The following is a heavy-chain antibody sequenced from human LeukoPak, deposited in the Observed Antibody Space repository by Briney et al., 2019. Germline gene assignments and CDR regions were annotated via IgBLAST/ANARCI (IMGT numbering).Heavy chain of an antibody. CDR2: IYYSGST. CDR3: ARGYSGNYGRFDY. D-gene: IGHD1-26*01. Sequence: SETLSLTCTVSGGSISSYYWSWIRQPPGKGLEWIAYIYYSGSTNYNPSLKSRVTISIHTSKKQFSRKLSSVTAADTAVYYCARGYSGNYGRFDYWGQGTLVTVSS. V-gene: IGHV4-59*01. J-gene: IGHJ4*02. CDR1: GGSISSYY.